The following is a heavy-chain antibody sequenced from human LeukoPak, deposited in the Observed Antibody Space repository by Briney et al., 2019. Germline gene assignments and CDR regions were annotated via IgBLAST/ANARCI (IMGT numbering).Heavy chain of an antibody. J-gene: IGHJ4*02. CDR3: ASGYSSGWSVADY. D-gene: IGHD6-19*01. CDR1: GYSFTSYW. CDR2: IYPGDSDT. Sequence: GESLKISCKGSGYSFTSYWIGWVRQMPGKALGWLGIIYPGDSDTRYSPSFQGQVTISADKSISTAYLQWSSLKASDTAMYYCASGYSSGWSVADYWGQGTLVTVSS. V-gene: IGHV5-51*01.